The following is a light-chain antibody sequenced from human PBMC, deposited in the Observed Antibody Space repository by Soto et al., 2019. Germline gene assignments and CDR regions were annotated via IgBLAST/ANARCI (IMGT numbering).Light chain of an antibody. V-gene: IGLV1-40*01. Sequence: SVLTQPPSVSGAPGQRVPVSCTGSSSNIGARYEVHWYQQLPGTAPKLLIYGNSNRPSGVPDRFSGSKSGTSASLAITGLQAEDEADYYCQSYDSSLSGYVFGTGTKVTVL. CDR1: SSNIGARYE. CDR3: QSYDSSLSGYV. J-gene: IGLJ1*01. CDR2: GNS.